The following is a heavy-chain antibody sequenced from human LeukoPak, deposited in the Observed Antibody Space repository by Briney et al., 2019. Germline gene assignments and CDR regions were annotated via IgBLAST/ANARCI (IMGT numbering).Heavy chain of an antibody. CDR2: ASGRGTYT. CDR1: GFTFTSYG. V-gene: IGHV3-23*01. Sequence: GGSLRLSCVASGFTFTSYGMNWVRQAPGKALEWVSSASGRGTYTYYADSVKGRFTISRDTSKNILYLQMDSLRAEDTAVYYCAKSRGPRVTIYGVDVFPPFDSWGQGALVSVSP. CDR3: AKSRGPRVTIYGVDVFPPFDS. J-gene: IGHJ4*02. D-gene: IGHD3-3*01.